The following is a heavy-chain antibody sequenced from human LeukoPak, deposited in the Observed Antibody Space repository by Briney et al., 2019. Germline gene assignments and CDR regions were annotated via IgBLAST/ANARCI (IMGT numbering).Heavy chain of an antibody. D-gene: IGHD3-16*02. Sequence: SETLSLTCTVSGGSISSSSYYWGWIRQPPGKGLEWIGEINHSGSTNYNPSLKSRVTISVDTSKNQFSLKLSSVTAADTAVYYCARGPYYVWGSYRSTRADAFDIWGQGTMVTVSS. CDR2: INHSGST. CDR3: ARGPYYVWGSYRSTRADAFDI. V-gene: IGHV4-39*07. J-gene: IGHJ3*02. CDR1: GGSISSSSYY.